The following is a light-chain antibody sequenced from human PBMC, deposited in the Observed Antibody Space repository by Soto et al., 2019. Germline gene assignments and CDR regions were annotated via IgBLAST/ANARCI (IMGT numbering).Light chain of an antibody. Sequence: QAVVTQPPSVSGAPGQTITMSCTGSGSNVGASYDVHWYQVLPGAGPRLLIYKNNNRPSGVPDRFSGSKSGTSASLAITGLRAEDEADYYCQSYDNSLSGPLFGGGTKVTVL. CDR1: GSNVGASYD. CDR2: KNN. V-gene: IGLV1-40*01. CDR3: QSYDNSLSGPL. J-gene: IGLJ3*02.